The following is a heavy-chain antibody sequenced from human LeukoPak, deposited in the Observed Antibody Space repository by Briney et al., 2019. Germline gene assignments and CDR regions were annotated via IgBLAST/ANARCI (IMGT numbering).Heavy chain of an antibody. J-gene: IGHJ4*02. V-gene: IGHV3-21*01. CDR1: GFTFSSYS. CDR2: ISSSSSYI. D-gene: IGHD6-19*01. CDR3: ARDSEGSGWYPYYFDY. Sequence: PGGSLRLSCAASGFTFSSYSMTWVRQAPGKGLEWVSSISSSSSYIYYADSVKGRFTISRDNAKNSLYLQMNSLRAEDTAVYYCARDSEGSGWYPYYFDYWGQGTLVTVSS.